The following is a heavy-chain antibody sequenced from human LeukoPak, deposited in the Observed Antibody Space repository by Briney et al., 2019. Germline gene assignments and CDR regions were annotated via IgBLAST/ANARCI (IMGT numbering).Heavy chain of an antibody. CDR2: ISYDGSNK. CDR3: AKSRYYYGSGSSDY. Sequence: PGRSLRLSCAASGFTFSSYGMHWVRQAPGKGLEWVAVISYDGSNKYYADSVKGRFTISRDNSKNTLYLQMNSLRAEDTAVYYCAKSRYYYGSGSSDYWGQGTLDTVSS. CDR1: GFTFSSYG. D-gene: IGHD3-10*01. J-gene: IGHJ4*02. V-gene: IGHV3-30*18.